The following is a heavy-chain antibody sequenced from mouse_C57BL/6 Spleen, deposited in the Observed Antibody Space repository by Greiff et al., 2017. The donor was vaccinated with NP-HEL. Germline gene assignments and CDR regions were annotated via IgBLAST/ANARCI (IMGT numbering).Heavy chain of an antibody. Sequence: VQLQQPGTELVKPGASVKLSCKASGYTFTSYWMHWVKQRPEQGLEWIGRIDPEDGDTEYAPKFQGKATMTADTSSNTAYLQLSSLTSEDTAVYYCTLYSNYGYWGQGTTLTVSS. CDR1: GYTFTSYW. V-gene: IGHV14-1*01. D-gene: IGHD2-5*01. J-gene: IGHJ2*01. CDR3: TLYSNYGY. CDR2: IDPEDGDT.